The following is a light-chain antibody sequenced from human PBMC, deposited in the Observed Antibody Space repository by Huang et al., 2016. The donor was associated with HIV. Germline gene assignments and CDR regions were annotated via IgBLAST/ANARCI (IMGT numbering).Light chain of an antibody. CDR2: WAS. CDR3: QQYYSSPQT. V-gene: IGKV4-1*01. J-gene: IGKJ1*01. CDR1: QCVYSSSTSKDY. Sequence: DIIMTQSPDSLAVSLGEGATLNCRSGQCVYSSSTSKDYMAWFQQKPGQPPRLLLFWASTREAGVPDRFSGSGAGTHFTLTIANLEAEDAAIYYCQQYYSSPQTFGQGTRVEVK.